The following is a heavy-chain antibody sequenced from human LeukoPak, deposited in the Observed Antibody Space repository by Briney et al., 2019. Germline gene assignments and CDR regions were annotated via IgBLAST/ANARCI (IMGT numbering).Heavy chain of an antibody. CDR1: GFTFSSYA. CDR2: ISSSGSST. CDR3: ARDLIHRSGEANY. J-gene: IGHJ4*02. V-gene: IGHV3-48*04. D-gene: IGHD3-22*01. Sequence: QPGGSLRLSCAASGFTFSSYAMSWIRQAPGKGLEWISYISSSGSSTNYADSVKGRFTISRDNAKNSLYLQMNSLRAEDTAVYYCARDLIHRSGEANYWGRGTLVIVSS.